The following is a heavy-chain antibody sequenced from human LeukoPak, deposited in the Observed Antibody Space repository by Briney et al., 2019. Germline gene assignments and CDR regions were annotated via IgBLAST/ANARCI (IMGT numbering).Heavy chain of an antibody. CDR1: GYSISSGDY. D-gene: IGHD6-6*01. J-gene: IGHJ3*02. V-gene: IGHV4-38-2*01. Sequence: SETLSLACAVSGYSISSGDYWGWIRQPPGKGLEWIGSIYHSGSTYYNPSLKSRVTISVDTSKNQFSLKLSSVTAADTAVYYCARNLTVPRQDAFDIWGQGTMVTVSS. CDR2: IYHSGST. CDR3: ARNLTVPRQDAFDI.